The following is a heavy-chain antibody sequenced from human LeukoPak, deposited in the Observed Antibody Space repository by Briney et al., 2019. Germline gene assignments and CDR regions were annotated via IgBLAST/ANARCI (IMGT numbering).Heavy chain of an antibody. Sequence: SVKDSCKASGGTFSSYAISWVRQAPGQGLEWMGRIIPIFGIANYAQKFQGRVTITADKSTSTAYMELSSLRSEDTAVYYCATPMPYYDSSGYYSDYYYGMDVWGQGTTVTVSS. D-gene: IGHD3-22*01. CDR1: GGTFSSYA. V-gene: IGHV1-69*04. CDR2: IIPIFGIA. J-gene: IGHJ6*02. CDR3: ATPMPYYDSSGYYSDYYYGMDV.